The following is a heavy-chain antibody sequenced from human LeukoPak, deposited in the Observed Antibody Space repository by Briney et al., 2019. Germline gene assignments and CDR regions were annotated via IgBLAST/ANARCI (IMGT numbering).Heavy chain of an antibody. CDR3: ARLHYGSGSYYSNWFDP. D-gene: IGHD3-10*01. Sequence: PSETLSLTCTVSGGSISSYYWSWIRQPPGKGLEWIGYIYYSGSTNYNPSPKSRVTISVDTSKNQFSLKLSSVTAADTAVYYCARLHYGSGSYYSNWFDPRGQGTLVTVSS. CDR1: GGSISSYY. J-gene: IGHJ5*02. V-gene: IGHV4-59*08. CDR2: IYYSGST.